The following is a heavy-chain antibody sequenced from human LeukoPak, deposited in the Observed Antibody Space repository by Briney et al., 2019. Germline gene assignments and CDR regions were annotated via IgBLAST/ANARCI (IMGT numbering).Heavy chain of an antibody. Sequence: SEALSLTCTVSGGSISSSSYYWGWIRQPPGKGLEWVGSIYYSGSTYYKPSLKSRVTISVDTSKNQFSLKLSSVTAADTAVYYCARRDSGFGEGNWFDPWGQGTLVTVSS. J-gene: IGHJ5*02. D-gene: IGHD3-10*01. CDR2: IYYSGST. CDR3: ARRDSGFGEGNWFDP. CDR1: GGSISSSSYY. V-gene: IGHV4-39*01.